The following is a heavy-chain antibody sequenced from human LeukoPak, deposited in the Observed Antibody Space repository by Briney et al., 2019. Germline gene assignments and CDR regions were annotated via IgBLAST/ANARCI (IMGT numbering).Heavy chain of an antibody. CDR2: ISSSDGAT. D-gene: IGHD4-23*01. CDR1: GFAFRNYA. V-gene: IGHV3-23*01. Sequence: GGSLRLSCAASGFAFRNYAMSWVRQAPGKALEWVSAISSSDGATHYADSVKGRFTVSRDNSKNTLWLQMNNLRADDSARYYCATEREVSWLLLNWNFDLWGRGTPVIV. CDR3: ATEREVSWLLLNWNFDL. J-gene: IGHJ2*01.